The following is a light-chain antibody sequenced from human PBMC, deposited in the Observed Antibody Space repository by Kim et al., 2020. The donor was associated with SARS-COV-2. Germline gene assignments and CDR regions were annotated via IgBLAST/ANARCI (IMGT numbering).Light chain of an antibody. CDR1: KLGDKN. CDR3: QVWDSSTDV. J-gene: IGLJ6*01. Sequence: SYELTQPLSVSVSPGQTASITCWGNKLGDKNARWYQQKPGQAPVLVIYQDSKRPSGIPERFSGSNSGNTATLTISGTQARDEADYYCQVWDSSTDVFGSGTKLTVL. V-gene: IGLV3-1*01. CDR2: QDS.